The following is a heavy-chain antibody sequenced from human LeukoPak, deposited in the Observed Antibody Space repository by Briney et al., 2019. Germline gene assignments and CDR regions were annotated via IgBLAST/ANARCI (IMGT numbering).Heavy chain of an antibody. J-gene: IGHJ4*02. Sequence: PSETLSLTCAVSGGSISSGGYSWSWIRQPPGKGLEWIGYIYYSGSTNYNPSLKSRVTISVDTSKNQFSLKLSSVTAADTAVYYCAGTYYYDSSGYYHYSLWGQGTLVTVSS. D-gene: IGHD3-22*01. CDR3: AGTYYYDSSGYYHYSL. CDR2: IYYSGST. CDR1: GGSISSGGYS. V-gene: IGHV4-61*08.